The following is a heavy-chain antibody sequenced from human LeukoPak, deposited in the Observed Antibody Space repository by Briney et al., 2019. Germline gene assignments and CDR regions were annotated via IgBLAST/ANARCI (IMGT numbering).Heavy chain of an antibody. CDR2: INPSGGST. V-gene: IGHV1-46*01. Sequence: ASVKVSCKASGYTFTAYYMHWVRQAPGQGLEWMGIINPSGGSTSYAQKFQGRVTMTRDTSTSTVYMELSSLRSEDTAVYYCARARLVNWFDPWGQGTLVTVSS. CDR1: GYTFTAYY. J-gene: IGHJ5*02. D-gene: IGHD3-9*01. CDR3: ARARLVNWFDP.